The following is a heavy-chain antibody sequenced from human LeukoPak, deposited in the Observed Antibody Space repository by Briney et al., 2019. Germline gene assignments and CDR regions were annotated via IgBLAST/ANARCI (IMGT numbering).Heavy chain of an antibody. V-gene: IGHV4-39*01. Sequence: SETLSLPCTVSGGSISSSSYYWGWIRQPPGKGLEWIGSIYYSGSTYYNPSLKSRVTISVDTSKNQFSLKLSSVTAADTAVYYCARHGATMIPFDYWGQGTLVTVSS. D-gene: IGHD3-22*01. CDR3: ARHGATMIPFDY. J-gene: IGHJ4*02. CDR2: IYYSGST. CDR1: GGSISSSSYY.